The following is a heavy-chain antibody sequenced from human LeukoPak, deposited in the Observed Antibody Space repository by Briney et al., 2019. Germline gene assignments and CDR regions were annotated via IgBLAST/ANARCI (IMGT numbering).Heavy chain of an antibody. CDR1: GGTISSYY. J-gene: IGHJ6*02. D-gene: IGHD6-19*01. V-gene: IGHV4-39*01. CDR2: IYYSGST. CDR3: ARQPTGADRYYYYGMDV. Sequence: SETLSLTCTVSGGTISSYYWNWIRQPPGKGLEWIGSIYYSGSTYYNPSLKSRVTISVDTSKNQFSLKLSSVTAADTAVYYCARQPTGADRYYYYGMDVWGQGTTITVSS.